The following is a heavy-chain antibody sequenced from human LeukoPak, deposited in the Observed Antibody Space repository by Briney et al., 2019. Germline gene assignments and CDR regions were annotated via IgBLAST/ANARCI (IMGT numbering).Heavy chain of an antibody. D-gene: IGHD3-22*01. J-gene: IGHJ4*02. Sequence: PGGSLRLSCAASGFTFDDYAMHWVRQAPGKGLEWVSGISWNSGSIGYADPVKGRFTISRDNAKNSLYLQMNSLRAEDTALYYCAKSLYYYYDSSGYGFDYWGQGTLVTVSS. CDR1: GFTFDDYA. V-gene: IGHV3-9*01. CDR3: AKSLYYYYDSSGYGFDY. CDR2: ISWNSGSI.